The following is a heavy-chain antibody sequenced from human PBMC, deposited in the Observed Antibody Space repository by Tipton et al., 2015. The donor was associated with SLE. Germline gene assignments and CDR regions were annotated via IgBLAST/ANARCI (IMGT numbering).Heavy chain of an antibody. V-gene: IGHV3-11*01. CDR2: ISSSGGTI. Sequence: GSLRLSCAASEFTISDYFMSWVRQTPGKGLECLSYISSSGGTIYYADSVKGRFTISRDNAKNSLYLQVNSLRAEDTAVYFCARDMWFGEFNAFDIWGQGTVVTVSA. D-gene: IGHD3-10*01. J-gene: IGHJ3*02. CDR3: ARDMWFGEFNAFDI. CDR1: EFTISDYF.